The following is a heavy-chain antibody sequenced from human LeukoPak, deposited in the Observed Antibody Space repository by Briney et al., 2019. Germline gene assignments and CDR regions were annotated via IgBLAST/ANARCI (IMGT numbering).Heavy chain of an antibody. J-gene: IGHJ4*02. D-gene: IGHD3-22*01. CDR1: GFTFSSYA. CDR2: ISYDGSNK. Sequence: GRSLRLSCAASGFTFSSYAMHWVRQAPGKGLEWVAVISYDGSNKYYADSVKGRFTISRDNSKNTLYLQMNSLRAEDTAVYYCARDPDYYDSSGYLLDFDYWGQGTLVTVSS. CDR3: ARDPDYYDSSGYLLDFDY. V-gene: IGHV3-30-3*01.